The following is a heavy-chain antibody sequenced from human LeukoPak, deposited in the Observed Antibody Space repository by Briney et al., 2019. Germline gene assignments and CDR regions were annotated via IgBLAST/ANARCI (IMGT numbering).Heavy chain of an antibody. CDR1: GYTFTSYG. Sequence: GASVKVSCKASGYTFTSYGSSWVRQAPGQGLEWRGGIIPIFGAANYAQKFQGRVTITTDESTSTAYMELSSLRSEDTAVYYCARAERSPVYYYYYMDVWGKGTTVTVSS. D-gene: IGHD6-19*01. CDR3: ARAERSPVYYYYYMDV. CDR2: IIPIFGAA. J-gene: IGHJ6*03. V-gene: IGHV1-69*05.